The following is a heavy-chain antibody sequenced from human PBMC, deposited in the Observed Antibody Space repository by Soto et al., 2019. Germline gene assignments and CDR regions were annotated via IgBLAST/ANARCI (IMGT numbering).Heavy chain of an antibody. CDR3: ARANQTGKTSFLDS. D-gene: IGHD1-1*01. CDR2: TRNKVKRNAP. J-gene: IGHJ4*02. Sequence: GGSLRLSCAASGITISDHYIDWVRQAPGKGLEWVGRTRNKVKRNAPQYAASVAGRFTISRDASKNSLYLQMNSLKTEDTAVYYCARANQTGKTSFLDSWGRGTLVTVSS. V-gene: IGHV3-72*01. CDR1: GITISDHY.